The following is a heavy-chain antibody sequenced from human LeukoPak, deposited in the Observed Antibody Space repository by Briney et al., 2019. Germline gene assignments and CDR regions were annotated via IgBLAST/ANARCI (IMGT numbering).Heavy chain of an antibody. J-gene: IGHJ1*01. Sequence: GRSLRLSCAASGFTFSSYGMHWVRQAPGKGLEWVAVISYDGGNKYYADSVKGRFTISRDNSKNTLYLQMNSLRAEDTAVYYCAKDRLITMVRGVIQDWGQGTLVTVSS. CDR2: ISYDGGNK. V-gene: IGHV3-30*18. D-gene: IGHD3-10*01. CDR1: GFTFSSYG. CDR3: AKDRLITMVRGVIQD.